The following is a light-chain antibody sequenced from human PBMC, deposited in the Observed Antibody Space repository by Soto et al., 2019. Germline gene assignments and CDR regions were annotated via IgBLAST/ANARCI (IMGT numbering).Light chain of an antibody. CDR3: QQRSNWPMST. Sequence: EIVMTQSPATLSVSPGERATLSCRSSQSVSNNLAWYQQKPGQAPRLLIYDASNRATGIPARFSGSGSGTDFTLTISSLEPEDFAVYYCQQRSNWPMSTFGQGTRLEIK. CDR2: DAS. V-gene: IGKV3-11*01. J-gene: IGKJ5*01. CDR1: QSVSNN.